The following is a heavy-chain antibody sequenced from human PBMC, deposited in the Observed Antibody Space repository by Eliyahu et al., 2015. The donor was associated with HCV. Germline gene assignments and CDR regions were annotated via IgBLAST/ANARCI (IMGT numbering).Heavy chain of an antibody. D-gene: IGHD3-10*01. J-gene: IGHJ6*03. Sequence: EVQLVESGGGLVKPGGSLRLSCXAXGFXFXKAWMRWVRQXPGKGLEGIGRIKSKTDGGTTDYAAPVKGRFTISRDDSKSTLYLQMNSLKTEDTAVYYCTTGAPGGFDYYLDVWGQGTTVTVSS. CDR1: GFXFXKAW. CDR2: IKSKTDGGTT. CDR3: TTGAPGGFDYYLDV. V-gene: IGHV3-15*01.